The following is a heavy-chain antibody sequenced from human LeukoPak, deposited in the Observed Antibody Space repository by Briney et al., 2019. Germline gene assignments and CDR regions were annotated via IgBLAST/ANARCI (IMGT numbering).Heavy chain of an antibody. CDR3: AGDSAWIQFND. J-gene: IGHJ4*02. Sequence: GGSLRLSCAASGFTFSSYNMNWVRQAPGKGLEWVSSISGSSSYIYYADSVKGRFSISRDNSKNTVFLQMNSLRAEDTAIYHCAGDSAWIQFNDWGQGTLVTVSP. CDR1: GFTFSSYN. CDR2: ISGSSSYI. D-gene: IGHD5-18*01. V-gene: IGHV3-21*04.